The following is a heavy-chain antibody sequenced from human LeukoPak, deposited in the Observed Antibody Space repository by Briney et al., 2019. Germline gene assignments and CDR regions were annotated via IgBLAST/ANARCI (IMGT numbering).Heavy chain of an antibody. Sequence: ASVKVSCKASGYTFTGSYMHWVRQAPGQGLEYMGWINPKNGGTNSVQKFQGRVTMTRDTSITTAYMELSRLTSDDTAVYYCARGIRSSNSWYDYWGQGTLVTVSS. CDR3: ARGIRSSNSWYDY. V-gene: IGHV1-2*02. CDR1: GYTFTGSY. CDR2: INPKNGGT. J-gene: IGHJ4*02. D-gene: IGHD6-13*01.